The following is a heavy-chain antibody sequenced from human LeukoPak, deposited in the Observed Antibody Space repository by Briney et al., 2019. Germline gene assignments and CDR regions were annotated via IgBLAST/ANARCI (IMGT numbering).Heavy chain of an antibody. J-gene: IGHJ4*02. CDR1: GGSISSSSYY. V-gene: IGHV4-39*01. CDR3: ARRELTNDY. D-gene: IGHD1-26*01. Sequence: SETLSLTCTVSGGSISSSSYYWGWIRQPPGKGLEWIGSIYYSGSTYYNPSLKSRVTISVDTSKNQFSLKLSSVTAADTAVYYCARRELTNDYWGQGTLVTVSS. CDR2: IYYSGST.